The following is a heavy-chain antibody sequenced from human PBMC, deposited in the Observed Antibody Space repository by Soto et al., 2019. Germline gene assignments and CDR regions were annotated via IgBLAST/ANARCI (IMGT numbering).Heavy chain of an antibody. CDR1: GGSIIAYY. D-gene: IGHD1-26*01. Sequence: SETLSLTCTFSGGSIIAYYWSWIRQPPGKGLEWIGHIYYSGSTNYSPSLKSRVTISIDTSKRQFSLKLRSVTAADTAVYYCGRVGSGSYYDFNWFDPWGQGKVVTVSS. CDR3: GRVGSGSYYDFNWFDP. V-gene: IGHV4-59*01. CDR2: IYYSGST. J-gene: IGHJ5*02.